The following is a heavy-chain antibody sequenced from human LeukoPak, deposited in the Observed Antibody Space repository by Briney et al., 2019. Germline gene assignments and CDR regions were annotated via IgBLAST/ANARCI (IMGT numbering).Heavy chain of an antibody. CDR1: GYTFSDYV. CDR2: INPKSGGT. Sequence: ASVKVSCKASGYTFSDYVIHWVRQAPGQGLECMGWINPKSGGTNYVQKFQGRVTMTRDTSINTVYMELSSLNSDDTAVYYCARVLIYGDYAYFDYWGQGTLVTVSS. CDR3: ARVLIYGDYAYFDY. V-gene: IGHV1-2*02. J-gene: IGHJ4*02. D-gene: IGHD4-17*01.